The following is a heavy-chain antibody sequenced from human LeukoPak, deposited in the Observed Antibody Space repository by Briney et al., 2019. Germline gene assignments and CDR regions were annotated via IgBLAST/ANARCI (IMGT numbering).Heavy chain of an antibody. D-gene: IGHD3-3*01. CDR3: ARENVRSGDAFDI. CDR1: GFTFSSYW. Sequence: GGSLRLSCAGSGFTFSSYWIHWVRQAPGKGLVWLSRIKKDGTSTSYADSVQGRFTISRDNAKNTVYVQMSSLRAEDTAVYYCARENVRSGDAFDIWGQGTMVTVSS. CDR2: IKKDGTST. V-gene: IGHV3-74*01. J-gene: IGHJ3*02.